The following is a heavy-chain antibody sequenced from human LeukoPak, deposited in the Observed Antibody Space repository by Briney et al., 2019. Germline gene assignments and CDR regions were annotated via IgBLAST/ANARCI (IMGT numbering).Heavy chain of an antibody. V-gene: IGHV3-23*01. CDR2: VSGSGDYT. Sequence: GGSLRLSCAASGFTFSSYAMNWVRQAPGKGLEWVSGVSGSGDYTHYADSVKGRFTISRDNAKNSLYLQMESLRVEDTAVYYCANFQTVGVKPFEHWGQGTLVTVSS. CDR1: GFTFSSYA. CDR3: ANFQTVGVKPFEH. J-gene: IGHJ5*02. D-gene: IGHD1-26*01.